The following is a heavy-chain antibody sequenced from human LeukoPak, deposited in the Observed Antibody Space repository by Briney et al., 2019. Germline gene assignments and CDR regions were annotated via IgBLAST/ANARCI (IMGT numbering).Heavy chain of an antibody. CDR3: GHCSATSCYAGGY. Sequence: GGSLRLSCAGSGFIFSSYSMNWVRQAPGKGLEWVSSITSSSTYIYYADSVKGRFTISRDNAKNSLYLQMNSLRAEDTAVYYCGHCSATSCYAGGYGGQGTLVTVSS. CDR2: ITSSSTYI. V-gene: IGHV3-21*06. CDR1: GFIFSSYS. D-gene: IGHD2-2*01. J-gene: IGHJ4*02.